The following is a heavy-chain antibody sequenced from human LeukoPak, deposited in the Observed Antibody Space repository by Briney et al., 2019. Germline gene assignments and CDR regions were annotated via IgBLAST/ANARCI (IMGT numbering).Heavy chain of an antibody. J-gene: IGHJ3*02. D-gene: IGHD3-3*01. V-gene: IGHV4-4*07. CDR1: RGSISGYY. Sequence: SETLSLTCTVSRGSISGYYWSWIRQPAGKELEWIGRIYNTENINDNPSLKSRGTISVDTSNNQFSLKLSSVTAADTAVYYCARITDRTIFGEIMHGFDIWGQGTPVTVSS. CDR2: IYNTENI. CDR3: ARITDRTIFGEIMHGFDI.